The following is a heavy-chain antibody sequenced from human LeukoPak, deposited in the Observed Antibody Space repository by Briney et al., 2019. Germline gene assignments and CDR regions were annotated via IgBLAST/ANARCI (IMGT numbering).Heavy chain of an antibody. CDR1: AGFTSSSNYN. Sequence: LISTVAAGFTSSSNYNCGGLREPPGKGLEGTGSIYYSGSTYYDHSVKSRVTISVDTSKNQLYLKLNTLSAEDTAVYYCHGYSMSVVYYYDYMDVWGKGTTVTVSS. CDR2: IYYSGST. V-gene: IGHV4-39*07. J-gene: IGHJ6*03. CDR3: HGYSMSVVYYYDYMDV. D-gene: IGHD5-18*01.